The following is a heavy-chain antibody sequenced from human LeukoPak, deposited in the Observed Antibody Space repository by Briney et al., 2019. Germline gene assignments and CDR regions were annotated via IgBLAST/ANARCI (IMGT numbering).Heavy chain of an antibody. CDR2: IIPIFGTA. D-gene: IGHD5-12*01. J-gene: IGHJ6*03. CDR1: GGTFSSYA. CDR3: AGGGSGYGTYYYYYYMDV. Sequence: GASVKVSCKASGGTFSSYAISWVRQAPGQGLEWMGGIIPIFGTANYAQKFQGRVTITADESTSTAYMELSSLRSEDTAVYYCAGGGSGYGTYYYYYYMDVWGKGTTVTVSS. V-gene: IGHV1-69*13.